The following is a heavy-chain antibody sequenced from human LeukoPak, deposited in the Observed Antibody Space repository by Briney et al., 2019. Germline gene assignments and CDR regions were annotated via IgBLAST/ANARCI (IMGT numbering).Heavy chain of an antibody. Sequence: SETLSLTCTVSGGSISSYYWSWIRQPPGKGLEWIGYIYYSGSTNYNPSLKSRVTISVDTSKNQFSLKLSSVTAADTAVYYCARSDCSGGSCYFSSGDAYFDYWGQGTLVTVSS. CDR1: GGSISSYY. V-gene: IGHV4-59*01. D-gene: IGHD2-15*01. CDR2: IYYSGST. CDR3: ARSDCSGGSCYFSSGDAYFDY. J-gene: IGHJ4*02.